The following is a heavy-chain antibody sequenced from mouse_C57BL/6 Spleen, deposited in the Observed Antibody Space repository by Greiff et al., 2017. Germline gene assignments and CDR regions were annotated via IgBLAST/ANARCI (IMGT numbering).Heavy chain of an antibody. D-gene: IGHD2-5*01. CDR1: GFSLSTCGMG. J-gene: IGHJ3*01. CDR3: SRMPTVVPFAY. V-gene: IGHV8-8*01. CDR2: IWWDDDK. Sequence: QVTLKESGPGILQPSQTLSLTCSFSGFSLSTCGMGVGWIRQPSGKGLEWLAHIWWDDDKYYNPALKSRLTISKDTSKNQVFLTIAHVDTSDTATYFCSRMPTVVPFAYWGQGTLVTVSA.